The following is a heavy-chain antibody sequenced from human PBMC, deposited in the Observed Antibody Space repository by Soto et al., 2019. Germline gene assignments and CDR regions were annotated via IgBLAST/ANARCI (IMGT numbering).Heavy chain of an antibody. Sequence: QVQLVQSGAEVKKPGASVKVSCKASGYTFTSYYMHWVRQAPGQGLEWMGIINPSGGSTSYAQKFRGRVTMTRDTSTSTVYMELSSLRSEDTAVYYCASSYYGGLLAYWGQGTLVTVSS. CDR1: GYTFTSYY. V-gene: IGHV1-46*01. D-gene: IGHD3-10*01. CDR2: INPSGGST. CDR3: ASSYYGGLLAY. J-gene: IGHJ4*02.